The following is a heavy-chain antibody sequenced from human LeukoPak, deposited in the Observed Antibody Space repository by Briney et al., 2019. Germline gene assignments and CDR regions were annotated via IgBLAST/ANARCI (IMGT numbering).Heavy chain of an antibody. J-gene: IGHJ3*02. V-gene: IGHV3-23*01. CDR1: GFTFSSYA. CDR2: ISGSGGST. D-gene: IGHD7-27*01. CDR3: EKVWGSKQAFDI. Sequence: PGGSLRLSCAASGFTFSSYAMSWVRQAPGKGLEWVSAISGSGGSTYYADSVKGRFTISRDNSKNTLYLQMNSLRAEDTGVYYCEKVWGSKQAFDIWGQGTMVTVSS.